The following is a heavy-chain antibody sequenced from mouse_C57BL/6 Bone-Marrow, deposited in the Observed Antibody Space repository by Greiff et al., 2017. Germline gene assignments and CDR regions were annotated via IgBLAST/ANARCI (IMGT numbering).Heavy chain of an antibody. Sequence: EVHLVESGGGLVKPGGSLKLSCAASGFTFSSYTMSWVRQTPEKRLEWVATISGGGGNTYYPDSVKGRFTISRDNAKNTLYLQMSSLRSEDTALYYGARHSPYYDFSFAYWGQGTLVTVSA. CDR3: ARHSPYYDFSFAY. D-gene: IGHD2-4*01. V-gene: IGHV5-9*01. CDR2: ISGGGGNT. J-gene: IGHJ3*01. CDR1: GFTFSSYT.